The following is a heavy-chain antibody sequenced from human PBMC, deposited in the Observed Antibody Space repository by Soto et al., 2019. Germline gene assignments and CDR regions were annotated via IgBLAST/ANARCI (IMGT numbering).Heavy chain of an antibody. J-gene: IGHJ4*02. D-gene: IGHD2-8*01. CDR2: IGGGGSTT. V-gene: IGHV3-23*01. Sequence: GGSLRLSCTASGFNFAKFAMNWVRQAPGQGLEWVSAIGGGGSTTYYPAPVKGRSTTSSANYRNTVHLQSDSLRAEDTAIYYCAKELEIVLMVHAASDSWGQGIPVTVSS. CDR3: AKELEIVLMVHAASDS. CDR1: GFNFAKFA.